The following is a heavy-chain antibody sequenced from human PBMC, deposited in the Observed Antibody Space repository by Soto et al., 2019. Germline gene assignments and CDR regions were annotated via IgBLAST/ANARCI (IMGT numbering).Heavy chain of an antibody. D-gene: IGHD3-22*01. J-gene: IGHJ4*02. CDR2: INHSGST. CDR1: GGSFGGYY. Sequence: PSETLSLTCAVYGGSFGGYYWSWIRQPPGKGLEWIGEINHSGSTNYNPSLKSRVTISVDTSKNQFSLKLSSVTAADTAVYYCARGRTGAGNYYDSSGYQYYFDYWGQGTLVTVSS. V-gene: IGHV4-34*01. CDR3: ARGRTGAGNYYDSSGYQYYFDY.